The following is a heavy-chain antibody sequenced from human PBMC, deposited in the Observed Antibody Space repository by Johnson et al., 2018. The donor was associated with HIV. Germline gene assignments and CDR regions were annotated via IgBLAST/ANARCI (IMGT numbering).Heavy chain of an antibody. V-gene: IGHV3-NL1*01. Sequence: QVQLVESGGGVVQPGRSLRLSCVASGFTFSSYTMHWVRQAPGKGLEWVAVIYSGGSTYYADSVKGRFTISRDNSKNTLYLQMNSLRAEDTAVYYCAKKKNGYHWTFDMWGQGTMVTVSS. J-gene: IGHJ3*02. CDR3: AKKKNGYHWTFDM. D-gene: IGHD5-24*01. CDR1: GFTFSSYT. CDR2: IYSGGST.